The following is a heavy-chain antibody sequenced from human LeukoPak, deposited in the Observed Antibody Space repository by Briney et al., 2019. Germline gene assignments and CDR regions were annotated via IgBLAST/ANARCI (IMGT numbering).Heavy chain of an antibody. CDR2: IYHSGST. CDR1: GYSISSGYY. J-gene: IGHJ4*02. CDR3: ARVRGYCSSTICYRYYFGY. Sequence: PSETLSLTCTVSGYSISSGYYWGWIRQPPGKGLEWIGTIYHSGSTYYNPSLKSRVTIPVDTSKNQFSLKLTSVTAADTAVYYCARVRGYCSSTICYRYYFGYWGQGTLVTVSS. D-gene: IGHD2-2*01. V-gene: IGHV4-38-2*02.